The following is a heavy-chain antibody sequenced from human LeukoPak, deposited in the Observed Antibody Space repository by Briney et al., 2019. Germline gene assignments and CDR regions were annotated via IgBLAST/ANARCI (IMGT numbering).Heavy chain of an antibody. CDR3: ARWGSGSPIWGFFDY. Sequence: GGSLRLSCAASGFTVSSSYMSWVRQAPGKGLEWVSVIYSGGSTYYADSVKGRFTISRDNSKNTLYLQMNSLRAEDTAVYYCARWGSGSPIWGFFDYWGQGTLVTVSS. D-gene: IGHD3-10*01. J-gene: IGHJ4*02. CDR2: IYSGGST. V-gene: IGHV3-53*01. CDR1: GFTVSSSY.